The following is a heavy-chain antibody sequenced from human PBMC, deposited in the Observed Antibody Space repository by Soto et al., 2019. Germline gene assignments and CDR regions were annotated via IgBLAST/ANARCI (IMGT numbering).Heavy chain of an antibody. D-gene: IGHD5-12*01. Sequence: ESVGGLVQPGRSLRLSCTASGFTFGDYAMSWVRQAPGKGLEWVGFIRSKAYGGTTEYAASVKGRFTISRDDSKSIAYLQMNSLKTEDTAVYYCTVSRDGYNYPFDYWGQGTLVTVSS. V-gene: IGHV3-49*04. CDR3: TVSRDGYNYPFDY. J-gene: IGHJ4*02. CDR2: IRSKAYGGTT. CDR1: GFTFGDYA.